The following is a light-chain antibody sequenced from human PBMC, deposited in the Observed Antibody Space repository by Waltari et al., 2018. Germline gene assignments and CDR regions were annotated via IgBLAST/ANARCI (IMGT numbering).Light chain of an antibody. CDR1: QIINTR. J-gene: IGKJ1*01. V-gene: IGKV1-39*01. CDR2: DAS. Sequence: DVRLTQSPSSLSASIGDRVTISYRANQIINTRLNWYQHRPGKAPRLLIFDASTLQSGVPSRFSGFRSGTEFTLTIDNLQLDDFATYYCQQSYDSWTFGQGTNVE. CDR3: QQSYDSWT.